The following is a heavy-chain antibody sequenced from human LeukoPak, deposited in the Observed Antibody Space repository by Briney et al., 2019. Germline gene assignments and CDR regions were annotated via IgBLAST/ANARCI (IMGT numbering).Heavy chain of an antibody. CDR2: INPNSGGT. CDR1: GYTFTGYY. CDR3: AREVVATIRRYFDY. V-gene: IGHV1-2*02. D-gene: IGHD5-12*01. J-gene: IGHJ4*02. Sequence: ASVKVSCKASGYTFTGYYMHWVRQAPGQGLEWMGWINPNSGGTNYAQKFQGRATMTRDTSISTAYMELSRLRSDDTAVYYCAREVVATIRRYFDYWGQGTLVTVSS.